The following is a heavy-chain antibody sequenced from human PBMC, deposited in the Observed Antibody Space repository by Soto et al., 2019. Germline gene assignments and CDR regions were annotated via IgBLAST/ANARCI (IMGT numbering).Heavy chain of an antibody. CDR3: ARGDYYDSSGYYYVAGNAFDI. D-gene: IGHD3-22*01. CDR1: GGSVSSGSYY. J-gene: IGHJ3*02. CDR2: IYYSGST. V-gene: IGHV4-61*01. Sequence: PSETLSLTCTVSGGSVSSGSYYWSWIRQRPGKGLEWIGYIYYSGSTNYNPSLKSRVTISVDTSKNQFSLKLSSVTAADTAVYYCARGDYYDSSGYYYVAGNAFDIWGQGTMVTVSS.